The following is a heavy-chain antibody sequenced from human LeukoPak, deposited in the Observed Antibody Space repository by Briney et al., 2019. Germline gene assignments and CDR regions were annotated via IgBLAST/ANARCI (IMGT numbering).Heavy chain of an antibody. J-gene: IGHJ4*02. D-gene: IGHD6-19*01. V-gene: IGHV3-30*18. CDR3: AKSSGWYQRYYFDY. CDR2: ISYDGSNK. CDR1: GFTFSSYA. Sequence: PGGSLRLSCAASGFTFSSYAMSWVRQAPGKGLEWVAVISYDGSNKYYADSVKGRFTISRDNSKNTLYLQMNSLRAEDTAVYYCAKSSGWYQRYYFDYWGQGTLVTISS.